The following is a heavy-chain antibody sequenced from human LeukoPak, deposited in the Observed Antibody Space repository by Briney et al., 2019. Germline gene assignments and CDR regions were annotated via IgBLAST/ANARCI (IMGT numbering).Heavy chain of an antibody. CDR1: GYSISSGYY. V-gene: IGHV4-38-2*02. J-gene: IGHJ4*02. D-gene: IGHD6-13*01. CDR2: IYHSGST. CDR3: ARRRSSHSFDY. Sequence: SETLSLTCTVSGYSISSGYYWGWIRQPPGKGLEWIGSIYHSGSTYYNPSLKSRVTISVDTSKNQFSLKLGSVTAADTAVYYCARRRSSHSFDYWGQGTLVTVSS.